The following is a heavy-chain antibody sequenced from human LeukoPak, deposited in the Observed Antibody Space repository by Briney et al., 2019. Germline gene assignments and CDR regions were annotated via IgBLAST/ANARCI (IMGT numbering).Heavy chain of an antibody. CDR2: INSDGSST. CDR3: ATLAVAGIGGY. D-gene: IGHD6-19*01. J-gene: IGHJ4*02. Sequence: GGSLRLSCAAPGFTFSSYWMHWVRQAPGKGLVWVSRINSDGSSTSYADSVKGRFTISRDNAKNTLYLQMNSLRAEDTAVYYCATLAVAGIGGYWGQGTLVTVSS. CDR1: GFTFSSYW. V-gene: IGHV3-74*01.